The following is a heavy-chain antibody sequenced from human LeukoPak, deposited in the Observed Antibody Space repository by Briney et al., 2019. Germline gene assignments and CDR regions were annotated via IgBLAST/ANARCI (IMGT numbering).Heavy chain of an antibody. CDR3: ARDLLGWELHYFDY. V-gene: IGHV3-23*01. CDR2: ISGSGGRT. J-gene: IGHJ4*02. CDR1: GFTFSSYA. Sequence: GGTLRLSCTASGFTFSSYAMNWVRQAPGKGLKWVSGISGSGGRTYYTDSVKGRFSISRDNAKNSLYLQMNSLRAEDTAVYYCARDLLGWELHYFDYWGQGTLVTVSS. D-gene: IGHD1-26*01.